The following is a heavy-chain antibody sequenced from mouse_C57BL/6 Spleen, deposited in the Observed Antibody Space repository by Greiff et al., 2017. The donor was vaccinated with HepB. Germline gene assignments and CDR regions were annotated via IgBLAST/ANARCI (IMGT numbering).Heavy chain of an antibody. CDR1: GFSLTSYG. D-gene: IGHD4-1*01. CDR3: GRKGGNWEYAMDY. CDR2: IWSGGST. J-gene: IGHJ4*01. V-gene: IGHV2-2*01. Sequence: VKVEESGPGLVQPSQSLSITCTVSGFSLTSYGVHWVRQSPGKGLEWLGVIWSGGSTDYNAAFISRLSISKDNSKSQVFFKMNSLQADDTAIYYCGRKGGNWEYAMDYWGQGTSVTVSS.